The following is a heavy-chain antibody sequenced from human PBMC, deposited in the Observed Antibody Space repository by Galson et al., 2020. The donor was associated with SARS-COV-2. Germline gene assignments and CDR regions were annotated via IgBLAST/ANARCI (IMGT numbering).Heavy chain of an antibody. V-gene: IGHV4-34*01. Sequence: SETLSLTCAVYGGSFSGYYWSWIRQPPGKGLEWIGEINHSGSTNYNPSLKSRVPISVDTSKNQFSLKLSSVTAADTAVYYCARGLDKYSSGWYYYYYYMDVWGKGTTVTISS. CDR2: INHSGST. CDR3: ARGLDKYSSGWYYYYYYMDV. CDR1: GGSFSGYY. D-gene: IGHD6-19*01. J-gene: IGHJ6*03.